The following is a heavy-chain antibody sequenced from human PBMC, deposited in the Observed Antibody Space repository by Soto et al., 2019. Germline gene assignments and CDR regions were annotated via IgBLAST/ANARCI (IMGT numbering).Heavy chain of an antibody. CDR1: GGSLSSGAYY. CDR2: IYYSGST. J-gene: IGHJ4*02. V-gene: IGHV4-30-4*08. D-gene: IGHD3-9*01. CDR3: ARRYGYYLDY. Sequence: SETLSLTCTVSGGSLSSGAYYWSWIRQHPGKGLEWIGYIYYSGSTYYNPSLKSRVTISVDTSKNQLSLKLSSVTAADTAVYYCARRYGYYLDYWGQGTLVTVSS.